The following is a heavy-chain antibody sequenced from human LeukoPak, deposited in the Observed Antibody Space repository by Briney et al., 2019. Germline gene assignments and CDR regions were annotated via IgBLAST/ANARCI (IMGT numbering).Heavy chain of an antibody. Sequence: SETLSLTCAVSGYSISSGYYWGWIRQPPGKGLEWIGSIYHSGSTYYNPSLKSRVTISVDTSKNQFSLKLSSVTAADTAVYYCARRYYYDSSGYYYHNYYYYMDVWGKGTTVTVSS. V-gene: IGHV4-38-2*01. J-gene: IGHJ6*03. CDR1: GYSISSGYY. D-gene: IGHD3-22*01. CDR2: IYHSGST. CDR3: ARRYYYDSSGYYYHNYYYYMDV.